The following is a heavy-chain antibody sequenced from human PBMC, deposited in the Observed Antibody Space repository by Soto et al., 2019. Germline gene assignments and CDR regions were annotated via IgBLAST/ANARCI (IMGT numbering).Heavy chain of an antibody. D-gene: IGHD6-19*01. CDR2: IYYSGST. CDR1: GGYISRYY. V-gene: IGHV4-59*12. Sequence: SESLSITHTLSGGYISRYYWSWILQPPGKGLEWIGYIYYSGSTNYNPSLKSRVTISVDTSKNQFSLKLSSVTAADTAVYYCARFSSGWSGLFDPWGQGTLVTVSS. CDR3: ARFSSGWSGLFDP. J-gene: IGHJ5*02.